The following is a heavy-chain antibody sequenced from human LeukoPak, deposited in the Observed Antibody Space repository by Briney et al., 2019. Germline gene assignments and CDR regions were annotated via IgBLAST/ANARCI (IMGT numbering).Heavy chain of an antibody. V-gene: IGHV6-1*01. D-gene: IGHD4-17*01. CDR2: TYYRSNWFN. CDR1: GDSVSSNGAA. Sequence: PSQTLSLTCAISGDSVSSNGAAWNWIRQSPSRGLEWLGRTYYRSNWFNDFALSVKSRITINPDTSKNQFSLQLNSVTPEDTAVYYCAKNYGDSNWFDPWGQGTLVTVSS. J-gene: IGHJ5*02. CDR3: AKNYGDSNWFDP.